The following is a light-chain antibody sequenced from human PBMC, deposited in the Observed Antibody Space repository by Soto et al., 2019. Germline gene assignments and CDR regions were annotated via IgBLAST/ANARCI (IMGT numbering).Light chain of an antibody. V-gene: IGKV1-9*01. CDR1: QGISSY. Sequence: DIQLTQSPSFLSASVGDRVTITCRASQGISSYLAWYQQKPGKAPKLLIYAASTLKSGVPSRFSGSGSATEFTLTISSLQPEDFATYYCQQLNSYPLSAFGPGTKVDIK. CDR3: QQLNSYPLSA. CDR2: AAS. J-gene: IGKJ3*01.